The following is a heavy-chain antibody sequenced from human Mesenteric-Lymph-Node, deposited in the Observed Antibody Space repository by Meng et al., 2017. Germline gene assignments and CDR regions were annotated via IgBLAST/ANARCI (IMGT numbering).Heavy chain of an antibody. CDR2: INPNSGGT. CDR3: ARDHRIQLWLLFGMDV. CDR1: GYTFTSYY. J-gene: IGHJ6*02. Sequence: ASVKVSCKASGYTFTSYYMHWVRQAPGQGLEWMGWINPNSGGTNYAQKFQGRVTVTRDTSISTAYMELRSLRSDDTAVYYCARDHRIQLWLLFGMDVWGQGTTVTVSS. D-gene: IGHD5-18*01. V-gene: IGHV1-2*02.